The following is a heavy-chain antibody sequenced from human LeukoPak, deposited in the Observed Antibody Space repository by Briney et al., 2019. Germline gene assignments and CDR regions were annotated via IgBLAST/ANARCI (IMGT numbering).Heavy chain of an antibody. D-gene: IGHD5-12*01. Sequence: SETLSLTCTVSGGSISSYYWSWIRQPPGKGLEWIGYIYYSGSTNYNPSLKSRVTISVDTSKNQFSLKLSSVTAADTAVYYCARVGFSPSGDYYYGMDVWGQGTTVTVSS. CDR3: ARVGFSPSGDYYYGMDV. CDR1: GGSISSYY. J-gene: IGHJ6*02. V-gene: IGHV4-59*01. CDR2: IYYSGST.